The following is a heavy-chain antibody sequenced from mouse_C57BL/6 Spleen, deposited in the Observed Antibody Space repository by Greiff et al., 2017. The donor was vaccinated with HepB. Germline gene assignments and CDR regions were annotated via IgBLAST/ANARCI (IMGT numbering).Heavy chain of an antibody. CDR1: GYTFTSYW. V-gene: IGHV1-55*01. CDR2: IYPGSGST. J-gene: IGHJ3*01. Sequence: QVQLQQPGAELVKPGASVKMSCKASGYTFTSYWITWVKQRPGQGLEWIGDIYPGSGSTNYNEKFKSKATLTADTSSSTAYMQLSSLTSEDSAVYYCARWQLRPWFAYWGQGTLVTVSA. D-gene: IGHD3-2*02. CDR3: ARWQLRPWFAY.